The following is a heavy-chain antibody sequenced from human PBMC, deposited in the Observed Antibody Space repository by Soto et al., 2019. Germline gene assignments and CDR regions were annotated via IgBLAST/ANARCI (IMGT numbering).Heavy chain of an antibody. Sequence: QVQLVQSVAEVKKPGASVRVSCRASGYTFSNYYMYWVRQAPGHGLEWMGRVNPDGGRTTYAQKFQGRVPMTRDTLTSTVYMELSSLRTEDTAVYYCTRGIEWNFDPWGRGTLVTVSS. V-gene: IGHV1-46*01. J-gene: IGHJ2*01. CDR3: TRGIEWNFDP. CDR1: GYTFSNYY. CDR2: VNPDGGRT.